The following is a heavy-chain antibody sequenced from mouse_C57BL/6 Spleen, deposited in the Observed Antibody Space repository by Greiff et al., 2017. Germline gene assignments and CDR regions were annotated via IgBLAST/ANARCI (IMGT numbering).Heavy chain of an antibody. Sequence: DYNMNWVKQSNGKSLEWIGVINPNYGTTRYNQKFKGKATLTVDQSSSTAYMQRISLTSEDSAVYYCARSPYSNSALAYWGQGTLVTVSA. D-gene: IGHD2-5*01. CDR2: INPNYGTT. CDR1: DYN. V-gene: IGHV1-39*01. CDR3: ARSPYSNSALAY. J-gene: IGHJ3*01.